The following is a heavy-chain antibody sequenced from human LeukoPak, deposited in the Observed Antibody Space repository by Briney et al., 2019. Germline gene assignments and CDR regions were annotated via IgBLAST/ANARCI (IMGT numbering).Heavy chain of an antibody. Sequence: KTSETLSLTCTVSSGSISSFYCSWIRQPPGKGLEWIGYIYYSGATNYNPSLKSRVTISVDTSKNQFSLQLSSVTAADTATYYCATPYCSGISCLDVFNMWGQGTRVTVSS. CDR1: SGSISSFY. V-gene: IGHV4-59*12. D-gene: IGHD2-2*01. J-gene: IGHJ3*02. CDR3: ATPYCSGISCLDVFNM. CDR2: IYYSGAT.